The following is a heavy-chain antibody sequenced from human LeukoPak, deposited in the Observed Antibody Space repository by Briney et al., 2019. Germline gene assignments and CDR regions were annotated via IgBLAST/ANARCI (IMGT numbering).Heavy chain of an antibody. Sequence: ASVKVSCKASGYTFTSNYMHWLRQAPGQGLEWMGIINPSGGSTSYAQKFQGRVTMTRDTSTSTVYMELSSLRSEDTAVYYCARDPRYCSGGSCYNFRFDPWGQGTLVTVSS. J-gene: IGHJ5*02. CDR2: INPSGGST. CDR3: ARDPRYCSGGSCYNFRFDP. V-gene: IGHV1-46*01. CDR1: GYTFTSNY. D-gene: IGHD2-15*01.